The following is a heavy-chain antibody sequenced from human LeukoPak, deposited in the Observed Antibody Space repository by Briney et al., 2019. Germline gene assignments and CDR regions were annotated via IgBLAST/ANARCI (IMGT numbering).Heavy chain of an antibody. Sequence: GGSLRLSCAASGFTFSNYALSWVRQAPGKGLEWVSAISGYDGSTYYADSVKGRFTISRDNSKSTLYLQMNSLRAEDTAVYYCAKTDSSPYSPSDYWGQGTLVTVSS. V-gene: IGHV3-23*01. D-gene: IGHD6-6*01. CDR1: GFTFSNYA. CDR3: AKTDSSPYSPSDY. CDR2: ISGYDGST. J-gene: IGHJ4*02.